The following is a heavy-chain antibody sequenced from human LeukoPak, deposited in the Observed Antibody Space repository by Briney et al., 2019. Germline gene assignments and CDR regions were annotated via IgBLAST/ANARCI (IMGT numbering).Heavy chain of an antibody. CDR2: ISSSGSTI. Sequence: GGSLRLSCAASGFTSSDYYMSWIRQAPGKGLEWVSYISSSGSTIYYADSVKGRFTISRDNAKNSLYLQMNSLRAEDTAVYYCAREYSCSWYEDAFDIWGQGTMVTVSS. V-gene: IGHV3-11*01. CDR1: GFTSSDYY. J-gene: IGHJ3*02. D-gene: IGHD6-13*01. CDR3: AREYSCSWYEDAFDI.